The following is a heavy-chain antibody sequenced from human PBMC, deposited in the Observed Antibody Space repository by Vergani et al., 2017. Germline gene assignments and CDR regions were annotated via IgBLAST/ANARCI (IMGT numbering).Heavy chain of an antibody. CDR3: ARSYYYGSGSREDYMDV. Sequence: QVQLQQWGAGLLKPSETLSLTCAVYGGSFSGYYWSWIRQPPGKRLEWIGEINHSGSTNYNPSLKSRVTISVDTSKNQFSLKLSSVTAADTAVYYCARSYYYGSGSREDYMDVWGKGTTVTVSS. J-gene: IGHJ6*03. V-gene: IGHV4-34*01. CDR1: GGSFSGYY. CDR2: INHSGST. D-gene: IGHD3-10*01.